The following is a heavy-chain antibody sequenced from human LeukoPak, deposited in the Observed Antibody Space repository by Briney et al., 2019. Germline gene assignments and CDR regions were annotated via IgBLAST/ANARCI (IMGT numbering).Heavy chain of an antibody. D-gene: IGHD1-7*01. CDR1: GLTFRTTW. CDR2: MNGEGTTI. V-gene: IGHV3-74*01. J-gene: IGHJ4*02. Sequence: GGSLRLSCATSGLTFRTTWMHWVRQAPGKGLLWVSRMNGEGTTIDYADSVKGRFTVSRDYAKNTLFLQMNNLRTEDTALYFCATARNFRFEYWGQGSLVIVSA. CDR3: ATARNFRFEY.